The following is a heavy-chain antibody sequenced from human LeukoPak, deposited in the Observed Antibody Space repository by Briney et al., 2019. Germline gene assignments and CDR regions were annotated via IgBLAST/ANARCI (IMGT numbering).Heavy chain of an antibody. Sequence: GGSLRLSCAASGFTFSTYWMNWVRQAPGKGLVWVSRINSDGSTTSYADSVKGRFTISRDNAKNTLYLQMNSLRAEDTAVYYCVGCDSSGYSGKYFQHWGQGTLVTVSS. V-gene: IGHV3-74*01. CDR2: INSDGSTT. CDR1: GFTFSTYW. D-gene: IGHD3-22*01. J-gene: IGHJ1*01. CDR3: VGCDSSGYSGKYFQH.